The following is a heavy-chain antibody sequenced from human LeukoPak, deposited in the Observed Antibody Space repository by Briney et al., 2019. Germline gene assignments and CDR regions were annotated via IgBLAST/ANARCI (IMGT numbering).Heavy chain of an antibody. CDR2: IYTSGST. V-gene: IGHV4-61*02. Sequence: SETLSLTCTVSGGSISSGSYYWSWIRQPAGKGLEWIGRIYTSGSTNYNPSLKSRVTISVDTSKNQFSLKLSSVTAADTAVYYCASVARPDCSSTSCFFTADAFDIWGQGTMVTVSS. CDR3: ASVARPDCSSTSCFFTADAFDI. CDR1: GGSISSGSYY. J-gene: IGHJ3*02. D-gene: IGHD2-2*01.